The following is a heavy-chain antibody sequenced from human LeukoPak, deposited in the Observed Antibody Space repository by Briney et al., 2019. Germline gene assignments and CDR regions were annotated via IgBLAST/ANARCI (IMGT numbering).Heavy chain of an antibody. J-gene: IGHJ4*02. CDR2: INHSGST. CDR3: AGPQYYYDSSGYYPFGY. Sequence: PSETLSLTCAVYGGSFSGYYWSWIRQPPGKGLEWIGEINHSGSTNYNPSLKSRVTISVDTSKNQFSLKLSSVTAADTAVYYCAGPQYYYDSSGYYPFGYWGQGTLVTVSS. D-gene: IGHD3-22*01. V-gene: IGHV4-34*01. CDR1: GGSFSGYY.